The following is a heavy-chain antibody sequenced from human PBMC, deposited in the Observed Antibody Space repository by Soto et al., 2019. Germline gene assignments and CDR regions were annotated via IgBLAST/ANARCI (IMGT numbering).Heavy chain of an antibody. J-gene: IGHJ4*02. Sequence: EVQLLESGGGLVQPGGSLRVSCAASGFTFSTQTMTWVRQAPGKGLEWVSDISGSGATTTYADSVKGRFAISRDNSRNTLYLQMNSLRAEDTAVYYCAKGEYKWNYVSDYWGQGALVNVSS. CDR3: AKGEYKWNYVSDY. CDR1: GFTFSTQT. CDR2: ISGSGATT. D-gene: IGHD1-7*01. V-gene: IGHV3-23*01.